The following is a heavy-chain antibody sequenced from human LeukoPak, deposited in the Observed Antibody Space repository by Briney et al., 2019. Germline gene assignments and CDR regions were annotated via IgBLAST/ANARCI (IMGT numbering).Heavy chain of an antibody. CDR2: ISSSGSTI. CDR1: GFTFSSYE. Sequence: PGGSLRLSCAASGFTFSSYEMNWVRQAPGKGLEWVSYISSSGSTIYYADSVKGRFTISRDNAKNSLYLQMNSLRAEDTAVYYCARTLHYGGNSLFDYWGQGTLVTVSS. V-gene: IGHV3-48*03. J-gene: IGHJ4*02. D-gene: IGHD4-23*01. CDR3: ARTLHYGGNSLFDY.